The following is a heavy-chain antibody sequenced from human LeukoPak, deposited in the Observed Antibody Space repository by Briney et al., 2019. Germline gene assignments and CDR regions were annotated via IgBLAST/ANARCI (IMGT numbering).Heavy chain of an antibody. D-gene: IGHD5-24*01. CDR3: ARGCRDGYSNYWYFDL. J-gene: IGHJ2*01. CDR2: MFPSGST. Sequence: SETLSLTCTVSGGSISSGSYYWRWIRQPAGKGLEWIGCMFPSGSTNYSPSLKSRVTISVDTSKNQVSLKLNSVTAADTAVYYCARGCRDGYSNYWYFDLGGRGTLATVSS. CDR1: GGSISSGSYY. V-gene: IGHV4-61*02.